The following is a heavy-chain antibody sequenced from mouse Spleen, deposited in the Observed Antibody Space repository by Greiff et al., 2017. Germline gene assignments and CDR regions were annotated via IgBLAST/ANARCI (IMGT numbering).Heavy chain of an antibody. CDR1: GFSLTSYG. J-gene: IGHJ3*01. CDR3: ARRGSSGYYWFAY. V-gene: IGHV2-9*02. D-gene: IGHD3-1*01. CDR2: IWAGGST. Sequence: VMLVESGPGLVAPSQSLSITCTVSGFSLTSYGVHWVRQPPGKGLEWLGVIWAGGSTNYNSALMSRLSISKDNSKSQVFLKMNSLQTDDTAMYYCARRGSSGYYWFAYWGQGTLVTVSA.